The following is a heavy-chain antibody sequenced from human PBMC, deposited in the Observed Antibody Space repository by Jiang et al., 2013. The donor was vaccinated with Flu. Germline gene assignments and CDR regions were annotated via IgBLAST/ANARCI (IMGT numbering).Heavy chain of an antibody. CDR3: ARDQALGGSGDERTFDY. CDR1: GGSISSYY. Sequence: GLVKPSETLSLTCTVSGGSISSYYWSWIRQPPGKGLEWIGYIYYSGSTNYNPSLKSRVTISVDTSKNQFSLKLSSVTAADTAVYYCARDQALGGSGDERTFDYWGQGTLVTVSS. V-gene: IGHV4-59*01. CDR2: IYYSGST. D-gene: IGHD3-10*01. J-gene: IGHJ4*02.